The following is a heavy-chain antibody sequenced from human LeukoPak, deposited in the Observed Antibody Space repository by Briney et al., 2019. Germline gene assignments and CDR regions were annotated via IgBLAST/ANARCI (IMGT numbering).Heavy chain of an antibody. CDR1: GFSLSTSGVG. CDR2: IYSDDDK. J-gene: IGHJ3*02. Sequence: ESGPTLVKPTQTLTLTCTFSGFSLSTSGVGVGWIRQPPGKALEWLALIYSDDDKRYSPSLKSRLTITKDTSKKQVVLTMTNVDPVDTATYYCAHRLASNFLGAFDIWGQGTMVTVSS. V-gene: IGHV2-5*02. D-gene: IGHD2/OR15-2a*01. CDR3: AHRLASNFLGAFDI.